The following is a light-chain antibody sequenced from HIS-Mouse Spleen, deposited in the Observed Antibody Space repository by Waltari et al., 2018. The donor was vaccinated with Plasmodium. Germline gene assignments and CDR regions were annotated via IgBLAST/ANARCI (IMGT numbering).Light chain of an antibody. Sequence: DIVMTPSPDSLAVSLGERATINCKSSQRVLYSSNNKNYLAWYQQKPGQPPNPLIYWAATREAGVPDRFSGSGSGTDFTLTISSLQAEDVAVYYCQQYYSTPTWTFGQGTKVEIK. CDR1: QRVLYSSNNKNY. CDR2: WAA. J-gene: IGKJ1*01. V-gene: IGKV4-1*01. CDR3: QQYYSTPTWT.